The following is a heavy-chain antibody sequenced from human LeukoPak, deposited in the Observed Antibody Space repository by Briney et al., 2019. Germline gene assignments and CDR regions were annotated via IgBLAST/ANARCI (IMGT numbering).Heavy chain of an antibody. CDR2: IYPSGS. Sequence: SETLSLTCTVSGDSIGSNYWSWIRQPAGKGLEWIGRIYPSGSNYNPSLKSRVTVSVDKSKNQFSLKLISVTAADTAMYYCAKSSGSYRPWGQGTLVTVSS. D-gene: IGHD1-26*01. J-gene: IGHJ5*02. CDR1: GDSIGSNY. V-gene: IGHV4-4*07. CDR3: AKSSGSYRP.